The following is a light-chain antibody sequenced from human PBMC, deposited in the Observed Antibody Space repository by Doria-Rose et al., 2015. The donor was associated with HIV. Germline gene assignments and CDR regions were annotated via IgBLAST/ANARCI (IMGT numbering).Light chain of an antibody. Sequence: DIVMTQSSGTLSLSPGERATLSCRASQSFSNTYLAWYQQKPGQALSLLIYDGSTRATGIPDRFSASGSGTDFTLTINRLEPEDFALYYCHQYGTSWTFGQGTKVEI. J-gene: IGKJ1*01. CDR2: DGS. CDR1: QSFSNTY. CDR3: HQYGTSWT. V-gene: IGKV3-20*01.